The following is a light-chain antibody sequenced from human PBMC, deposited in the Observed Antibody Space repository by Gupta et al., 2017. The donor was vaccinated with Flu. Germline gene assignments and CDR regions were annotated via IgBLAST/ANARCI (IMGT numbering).Light chain of an antibody. V-gene: IGLV2-23*01. CDR3: SSYVNSRTL. Sequence: IIYEATNRPSGVSTRFSGSKSGNTASLTISGLQTEDEAHYYCSSYVNSRTLFGGGTKLTVL. CDR2: EAT. J-gene: IGLJ2*01.